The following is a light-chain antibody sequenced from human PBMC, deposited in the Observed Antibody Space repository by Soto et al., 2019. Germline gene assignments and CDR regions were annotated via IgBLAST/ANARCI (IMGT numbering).Light chain of an antibody. CDR2: DAS. V-gene: IGKV1-5*01. Sequence: DIQMTQSPSTLSASVGDRVTITCRASQSISSWLAWYQQKPGKAPKLLIYDASSLESGVTSRFSGSGSGTEFTLTSSRLQPDDFATYYCQQYNCYSYTFGQGTKLEIK. CDR3: QQYNCYSYT. CDR1: QSISSW. J-gene: IGKJ2*01.